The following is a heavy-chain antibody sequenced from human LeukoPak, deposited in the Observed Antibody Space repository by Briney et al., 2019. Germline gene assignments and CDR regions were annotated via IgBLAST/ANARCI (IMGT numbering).Heavy chain of an antibody. D-gene: IGHD3-16*01. Sequence: SETLSLTCTVSGGSVSGYYWSWIRQPPGRGLEWIGYIYYSGSTNYNPSLKSRVTVSLDTSKSQFSLKLSSVTAADTAVYYCARAQPDSVWGSYPRFFDYWGQGTLVTVSS. CDR2: IYYSGST. V-gene: IGHV4-59*02. J-gene: IGHJ4*02. CDR1: GGSVSGYY. CDR3: ARAQPDSVWGSYPRFFDY.